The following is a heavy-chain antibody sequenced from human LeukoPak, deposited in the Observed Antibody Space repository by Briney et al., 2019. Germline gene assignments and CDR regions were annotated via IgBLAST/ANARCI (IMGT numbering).Heavy chain of an antibody. CDR2: IHYSGST. D-gene: IGHD3-10*01. Sequence: SETLSLTCTVSRGSISSSSYYWGWIRQPPGKGLEWIGCIHYSGSTNYNPSLKSRVTISVDTSKNQFSLKLSSVTAADTAVYYCARTTMVRGTYYMDVWGKGTTVTISS. J-gene: IGHJ6*03. CDR3: ARTTMVRGTYYMDV. V-gene: IGHV4-39*07. CDR1: RGSISSSSYY.